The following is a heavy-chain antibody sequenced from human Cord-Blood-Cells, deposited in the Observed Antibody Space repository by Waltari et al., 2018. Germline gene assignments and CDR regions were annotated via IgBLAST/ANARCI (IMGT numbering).Heavy chain of an antibody. J-gene: IGHJ4*02. CDR1: GGSFSGYY. CDR3: AYSSGWYYFDY. V-gene: IGHV4-34*01. CDR2: INHSGST. D-gene: IGHD6-19*01. Sequence: QVQLQQWGAGLLKPSETLSLTCAVYGGSFSGYYWSRIRQPTGKGLEWIGEINHSGSTNYNPSLKSRVTISVDTSKNQFSLKLSSVTAADTAVYYCAYSSGWYYFDYWGQGTLVTVSS.